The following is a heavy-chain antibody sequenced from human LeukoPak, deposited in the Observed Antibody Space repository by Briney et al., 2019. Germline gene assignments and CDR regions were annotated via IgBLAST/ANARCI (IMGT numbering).Heavy chain of an antibody. D-gene: IGHD3-22*01. CDR2: VFYSGRT. V-gene: IGHV4-59*01. Sequence: PSETLSLTCTVSGGSISSYYWSWIQQPPGKGLEWIGYVFYSGRTNYNPSLKSRVTISIDTAKNQFSLKLNSATAADTAVYYCASPYYDRSGYFYASDSWGQGTLVTVSS. J-gene: IGHJ4*02. CDR1: GGSISSYY. CDR3: ASPYYDRSGYFYASDS.